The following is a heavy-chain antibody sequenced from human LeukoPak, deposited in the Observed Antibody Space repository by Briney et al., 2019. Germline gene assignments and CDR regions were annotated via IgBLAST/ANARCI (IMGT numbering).Heavy chain of an antibody. CDR3: TRAGYSSGFDS. CDR2: INSDGYSI. V-gene: IGHV3-74*03. CDR1: RFTFSGYW. Sequence: GGSLSLSCAASRFTFSGYWMHWVRQAPGKGLVWVSRINSDGYSITYADSVKGRFTISRDNAKNTLYLQMNSLIAEDTAVYFCTRAGYSSGFDSWRQGTLVTVSS. J-gene: IGHJ5*01. D-gene: IGHD6-19*01.